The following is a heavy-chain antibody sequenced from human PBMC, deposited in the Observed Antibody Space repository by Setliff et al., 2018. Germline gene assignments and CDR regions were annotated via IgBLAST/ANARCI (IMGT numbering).Heavy chain of an antibody. Sequence: GGSLRLSCAASGSTFSSYSLNWVRQAPGKGLEWVSSISSSSSYIYYADSVQGRFTISRDNAKNSLYLQMNSLRAEDTAVYYCARAADSYGPPRSYMDVWGKGTTVTVSS. CDR3: ARAADSYGPPRSYMDV. CDR2: ISSSSSYI. D-gene: IGHD5-18*01. CDR1: GSTFSSYS. J-gene: IGHJ6*03. V-gene: IGHV3-21*01.